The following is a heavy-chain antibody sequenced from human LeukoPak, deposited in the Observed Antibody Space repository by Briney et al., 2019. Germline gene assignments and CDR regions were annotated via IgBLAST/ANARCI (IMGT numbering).Heavy chain of an antibody. CDR1: GGSISSYY. V-gene: IGHV4-59*01. J-gene: IGHJ4*02. D-gene: IGHD6-13*01. CDR2: IYYSGST. Sequence: SETLSLTRTVPGGSISSYYWSWIRQPPREGLERIGYIYYSGSTNYNPSLKSRVTISVEPSKNEFSLKLRSVTAADTAVYYCARVTGYRIEDYFDYWGQGTLVTVSS. CDR3: ARVTGYRIEDYFDY.